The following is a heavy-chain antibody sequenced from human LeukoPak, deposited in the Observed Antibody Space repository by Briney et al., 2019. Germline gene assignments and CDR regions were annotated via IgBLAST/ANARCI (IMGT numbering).Heavy chain of an antibody. CDR2: IYYSGST. D-gene: IGHD3-3*01. CDR1: GGSISSSSYY. Sequence: SETLSLTCTVSGGSISSSSYYWGWIRQPPGKGLEWIGSIYYSGSTYYNPSLKSRVTISVDTSKNQFSLKLSSVTAADTAVYYCARKRITIFGVVINFDYWGQGTLVTVPS. J-gene: IGHJ4*02. V-gene: IGHV4-39*01. CDR3: ARKRITIFGVVINFDY.